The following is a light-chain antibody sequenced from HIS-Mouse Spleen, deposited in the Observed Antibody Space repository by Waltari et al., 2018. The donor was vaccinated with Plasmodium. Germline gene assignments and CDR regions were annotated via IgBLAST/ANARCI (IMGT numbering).Light chain of an antibody. J-gene: IGKJ3*01. CDR2: VAS. V-gene: IGKV3-15*01. CDR1: HGVSSN. CDR3: QQYNNWSFT. Sequence: EIVMTQSPATLSVSQGERATLPSRPRHGVSSNLAWSQQKPGQAPRLLIYVASTRATSIPARCGGSGSGTEFTLTISILQSEDFAVYYCQQYNNWSFTFGPGTKVDIK.